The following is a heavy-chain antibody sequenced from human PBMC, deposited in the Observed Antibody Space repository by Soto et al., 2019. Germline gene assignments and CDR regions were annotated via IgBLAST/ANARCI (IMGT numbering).Heavy chain of an antibody. Sequence: GGSLRLSCAASGFTFSSYAMSWVRQAPGKGLEWVSAISGSGGSTYYADSVKGRFTISRDNSKNTLYLQMNSLRAEDTAVYYCAKDPRVLFCFWELPMGDAFDIWGQGTMVTVSS. V-gene: IGHV3-23*01. J-gene: IGHJ3*02. D-gene: IGHD3-10*01. CDR2: ISGSGGST. CDR1: GFTFSSYA. CDR3: AKDPRVLFCFWELPMGDAFDI.